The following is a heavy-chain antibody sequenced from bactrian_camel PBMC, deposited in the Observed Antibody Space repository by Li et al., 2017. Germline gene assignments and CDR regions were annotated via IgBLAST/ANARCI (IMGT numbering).Heavy chain of an antibody. CDR1: GLFETWT. Sequence: VQLVESGGDSVQPGGSLRLSCVASGLFETWTMHWVRQAPGKGFEWLSSINSVGGRTWYADSVKDRFTISQDNAKNTLYLQMNSLKPEDTAMCYCAARGTTPLDPASVFWGYNYWGQGTQVTVS. CDR3: AARGTTPLDPASVFWGYNY. J-gene: IGHJ4*01. D-gene: IGHD5*01. CDR2: INSVGGRT. V-gene: IGHV3S36*01.